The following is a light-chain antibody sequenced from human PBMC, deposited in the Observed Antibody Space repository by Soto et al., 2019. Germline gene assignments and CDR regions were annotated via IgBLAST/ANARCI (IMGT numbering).Light chain of an antibody. Sequence: DIQMTQSPSTLCGSVGDRVTITCRASQTISSWLAWYQQKPGKAPKLLIYKASTLKSGVPSRFSGSGSGTEFTLTISSLQPDDFATYYCQHYNSYSEAFGQGTKLDIK. CDR1: QTISSW. CDR2: KAS. J-gene: IGKJ1*01. CDR3: QHYNSYSEA. V-gene: IGKV1-5*03.